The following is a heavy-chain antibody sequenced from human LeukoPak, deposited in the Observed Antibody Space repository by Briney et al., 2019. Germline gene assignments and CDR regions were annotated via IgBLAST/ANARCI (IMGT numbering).Heavy chain of an antibody. D-gene: IGHD4-17*01. CDR2: IRWNSAGI. V-gene: IGHV3-9*01. CDR1: GFTFNNYA. J-gene: IGHJ5*02. Sequence: PGGSLRLSCAASGFTFNNYAMHWVRQAPGKGLEWVSGIRWNSAGIAYADSVKGRFTISRDNAKNSLYLQLNSLRSDDTAVYYCARALVSTVTTVPRFDPWGQGTLVTVSS. CDR3: ARALVSTVTTVPRFDP.